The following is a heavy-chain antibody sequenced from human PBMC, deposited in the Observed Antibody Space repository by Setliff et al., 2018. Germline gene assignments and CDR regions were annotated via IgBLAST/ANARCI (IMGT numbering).Heavy chain of an antibody. CDR3: ARGYAYSYGFDS. Sequence: GGSLRLSCAASGFTFSNYDMNWVRQAPGKGLEWVSYISSSGSTIYYADSVKGRFTVSRDNAKNSLYLQMNSLRAEDTAVYYCARGYAYSYGFDSWGQGTQVTVSS. J-gene: IGHJ4*02. CDR1: GFTFSNYD. CDR2: ISSSGSTI. V-gene: IGHV3-48*03. D-gene: IGHD5-18*01.